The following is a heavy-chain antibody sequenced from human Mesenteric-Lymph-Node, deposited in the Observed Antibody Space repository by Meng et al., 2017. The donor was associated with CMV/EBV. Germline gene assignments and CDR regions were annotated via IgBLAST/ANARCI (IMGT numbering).Heavy chain of an antibody. Sequence: PSGFTFRSYAMSWVRQAPGKGLAWVSAISGSADSTYYADSVKGRFTISRDDSTNTLYLQMNSLRAEDTAVYYCARAYDSRDWEPLGYWGQGALVTVSS. CDR3: ARAYDSRDWEPLGY. CDR2: ISGSADST. V-gene: IGHV3-23*01. CDR1: GFTFRSYA. J-gene: IGHJ4*02. D-gene: IGHD3-22*01.